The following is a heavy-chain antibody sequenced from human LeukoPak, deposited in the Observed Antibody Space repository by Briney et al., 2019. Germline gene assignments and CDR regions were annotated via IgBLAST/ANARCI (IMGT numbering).Heavy chain of an antibody. CDR3: AGIAVADTIYYYYMDV. D-gene: IGHD6-19*01. CDR1: GLTISYYA. CDR2: ISGSGGST. Sequence: GGSLRLSCAASGLTISYYAMSWVRQAPGKGLEWVSAISGSGGSTYYADSVKGRFTISRDNSKNTLYPQMNSLRAEDTAVYYCAGIAVADTIYYYYMDVWGKGTTVTVSS. V-gene: IGHV3-23*01. J-gene: IGHJ6*03.